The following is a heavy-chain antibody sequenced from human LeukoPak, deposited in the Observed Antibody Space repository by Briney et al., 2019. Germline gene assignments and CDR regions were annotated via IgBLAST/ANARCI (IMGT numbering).Heavy chain of an antibody. CDR1: GFTFSSYA. CDR3: ARDTGSFDY. Sequence: GGSLRLSCAASGFTFSSYAMHWVRQAPGKGLEWVAVISYDGSNKYYADSVKGRFTVSRDNSKNTLYLQMNSLRAEDTAVYYCARDTGSFDYWGQGTLVTVSS. CDR2: ISYDGSNK. J-gene: IGHJ4*02. V-gene: IGHV3-30-3*01. D-gene: IGHD1-1*01.